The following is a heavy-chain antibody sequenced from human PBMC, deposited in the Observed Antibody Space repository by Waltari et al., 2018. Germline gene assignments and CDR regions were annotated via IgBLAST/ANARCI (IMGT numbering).Heavy chain of an antibody. CDR2: IYYSGST. V-gene: IGHV4-59*01. Sequence: QVQLQESGPGLVKPSETLSLTCTVSGGSISSYYWRWIRQPPGKGLEWIGYIYYSGSTNYNPSLKSRVTISVDTSKNQFSLKLSSVTAADTAVYYCARDRGSSASLDYWGQGTLVTVSS. J-gene: IGHJ4*02. CDR1: GGSISSYY. CDR3: ARDRGSSASLDY. D-gene: IGHD6-6*01.